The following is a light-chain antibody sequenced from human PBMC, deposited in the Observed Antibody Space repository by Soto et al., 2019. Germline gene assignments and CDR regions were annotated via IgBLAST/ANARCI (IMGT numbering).Light chain of an antibody. CDR2: EVS. CDR3: SSYTSSSPYV. V-gene: IGLV2-14*01. CDR1: SSDIGNYNY. Sequence: SVLTQPASVSGSPGQSITISCTGTSSDIGNYNYVSWYRQYPGKAPKLMIYEVSNRPAGVSNRLSGSKSGNTASLTISGLQAEDEADYYCSSYTSSSPYVFGTGTKVTVL. J-gene: IGLJ1*01.